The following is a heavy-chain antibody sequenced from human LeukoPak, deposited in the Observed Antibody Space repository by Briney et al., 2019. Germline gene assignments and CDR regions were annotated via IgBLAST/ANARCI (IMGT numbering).Heavy chain of an antibody. CDR3: AKDVAAGPEYFQH. J-gene: IGHJ1*01. CDR2: IRYDGSNK. CDR1: GFTFSSYG. D-gene: IGHD6-13*01. Sequence: GGSLRLSCAASGFTFSSYGMHWVRQAPGKGLEWVAFIRYDGSNKYYADSVKGRFTISRDNSKNTLYLQMNSLRAEDTAVYYCAKDVAAGPEYFQHWGQGTLVTVSS. V-gene: IGHV3-30*02.